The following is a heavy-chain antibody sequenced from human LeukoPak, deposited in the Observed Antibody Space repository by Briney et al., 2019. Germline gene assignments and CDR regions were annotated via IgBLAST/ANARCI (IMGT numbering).Heavy chain of an antibody. CDR3: ARCRGYSYGLGLGNWFDP. J-gene: IGHJ5*02. Sequence: SETLPLTCTVSGGSISSSSYYWGWIRQPPGKGLEWIGSIYYSGSTYYNPSLKSRVTISVDTSKNQFSLKLSSVTAADTAVYYCARCRGYSYGLGLGNWFDPWGQGTLVTVSS. CDR2: IYYSGST. CDR1: GGSISSSSYY. D-gene: IGHD5-18*01. V-gene: IGHV4-39*07.